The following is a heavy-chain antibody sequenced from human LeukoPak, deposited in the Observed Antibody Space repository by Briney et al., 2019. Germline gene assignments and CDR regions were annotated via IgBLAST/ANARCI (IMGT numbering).Heavy chain of an antibody. Sequence: SETLSLTCAVHGGSFSGYYWSWIRQPPGKGLEWIGEINHSGSTNYNPSLKSRVTISVDTSKNQFSLKLSSVTAADTAVYYCARPGIAAAEGRYFDLWGRGTLVTVSS. CDR1: GGSFSGYY. CDR3: ARPGIAAAEGRYFDL. CDR2: INHSGST. J-gene: IGHJ2*01. D-gene: IGHD6-13*01. V-gene: IGHV4-34*01.